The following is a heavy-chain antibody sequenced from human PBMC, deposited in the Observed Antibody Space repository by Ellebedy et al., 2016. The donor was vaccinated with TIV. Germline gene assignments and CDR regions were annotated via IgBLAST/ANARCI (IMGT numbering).Heavy chain of an antibody. D-gene: IGHD6-19*01. CDR2: ISAYNGNT. CDR3: ARAQIGPFTEAAVAGTRGRVKYNWFDP. CDR1: GYTFTSYG. J-gene: IGHJ5*02. V-gene: IGHV1-18*04. Sequence: ASVKVSCXASGYTFTSYGISWVRQAPGQGLEWMGWISAYNGNTNYAQKLQGRVTMTTDTSTSTAYMELRSLRSDDTAVYYCARAQIGPFTEAAVAGTRGRVKYNWFDPWGQGTLVTVSS.